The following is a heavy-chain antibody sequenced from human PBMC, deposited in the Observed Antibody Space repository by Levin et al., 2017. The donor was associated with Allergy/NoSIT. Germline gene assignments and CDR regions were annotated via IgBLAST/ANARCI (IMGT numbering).Heavy chain of an antibody. J-gene: IGHJ4*02. CDR3: ARDADYNILTGTPGY. CDR1: GYTFTTYY. CDR2: IDPSGGDT. V-gene: IGHV1-46*01. Sequence: WASVKVSCKASGYTFTTYYLHWVRQAPGHGLEWMGVIDPSGGDTKYAQKFQGRLTVTRDASTRTVYMELTRLRFEDTAVYYCARDADYNILTGTPGYWGQGTLVTVSS. D-gene: IGHD3-9*01.